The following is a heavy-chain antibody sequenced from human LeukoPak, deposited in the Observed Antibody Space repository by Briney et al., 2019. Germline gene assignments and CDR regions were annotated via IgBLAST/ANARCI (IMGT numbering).Heavy chain of an antibody. CDR3: ARVPHYYYYMDV. V-gene: IGHV4-34*01. J-gene: IGHJ6*03. CDR2: INHSGST. Sequence: PSETPSLTCAVYGGSFSGYYWSWIRQPPGKGLEWIGEINHSGSTNYNPSLKSRVTISVDTSKNQFSLKLSSVTAADMAVYYCARVPHYYYYMDVWGKGTTVTVSS. CDR1: GGSFSGYY.